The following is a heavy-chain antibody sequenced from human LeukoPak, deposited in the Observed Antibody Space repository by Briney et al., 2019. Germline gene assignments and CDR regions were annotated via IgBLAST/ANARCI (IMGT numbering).Heavy chain of an antibody. CDR1: GFTFSSYA. CDR3: AKSRADFWSSSDV. V-gene: IGHV3-23*01. D-gene: IGHD3-3*01. J-gene: IGHJ6*04. CDR2: IGGSGGDT. Sequence: PGGSLRLSCAASGFTFSSYAMSWVRQAPGKGLEWVSAIGGSGGDTYYADSVKGRFSISRDNSKNTLNLQMNSLRAEDTAVYYCAKSRADFWSSSDVWGKGTTVTVSS.